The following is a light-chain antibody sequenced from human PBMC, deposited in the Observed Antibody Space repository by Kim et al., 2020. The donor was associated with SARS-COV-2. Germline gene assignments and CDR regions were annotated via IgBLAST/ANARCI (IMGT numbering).Light chain of an antibody. J-gene: IGKJ4*01. V-gene: IGKV3-20*01. CDR2: GAS. Sequence: SPGERATPSCRASQNVRNTYLDWYQQRPGQAPSLLIYGASNRAAGIPDRFRGSGSGTDFTLTISRLEPEDFAVYFCQQYGSSPLTFGGGTKVDIK. CDR3: QQYGSSPLT. CDR1: QNVRNTY.